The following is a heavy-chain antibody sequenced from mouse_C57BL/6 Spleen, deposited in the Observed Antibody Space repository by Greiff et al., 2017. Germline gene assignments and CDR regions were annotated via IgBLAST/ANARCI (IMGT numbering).Heavy chain of an antibody. CDR3: ARSMVTTGYAMGY. Sequence: EVQLVESGGGLVKPGGSLKLSCAASGFTFSSYAMSWVRQTPEKRLEWVATISDGGSYTYYPDNVKGRFTISRDNAKNNLYLQMSHLKSEDTAMYYCARSMVTTGYAMGYWGQGTSVTVSS. CDR1: GFTFSSYA. V-gene: IGHV5-4*01. CDR2: ISDGGSYT. D-gene: IGHD2-2*01. J-gene: IGHJ4*01.